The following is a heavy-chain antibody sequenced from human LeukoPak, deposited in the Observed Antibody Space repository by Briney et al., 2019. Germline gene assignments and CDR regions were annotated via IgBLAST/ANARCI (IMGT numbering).Heavy chain of an antibody. D-gene: IGHD3/OR15-3a*01. CDR1: GGTFSSYA. CDR2: IIPIFGTA. Sequence: GASVKVSCKASGGTFSSYAISWARQAPGQGLEWMGGIIPIFGTANYAQKFQGRVTITADESTSTAYMELSSLRSEDTAVYYCARDLDYGSPPVLDPWGQGTLVTVSS. J-gene: IGHJ5*02. CDR3: ARDLDYGSPPVLDP. V-gene: IGHV1-69*13.